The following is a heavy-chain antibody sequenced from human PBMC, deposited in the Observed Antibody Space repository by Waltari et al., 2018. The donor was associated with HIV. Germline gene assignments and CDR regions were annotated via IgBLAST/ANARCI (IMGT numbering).Heavy chain of an antibody. Sequence: QLQLQESGPGLVQPSETLSLTCPVSGGSISSSSYYWGWIRQPPGKGLEWIGSIYYSGSTYYNPSLKSRVTISVDTSKNQFSLKLSSVTAADTAVYYCARERRPDAFDIWGQGTMVTVSS. CDR1: GGSISSSSYY. J-gene: IGHJ3*02. V-gene: IGHV4-39*02. CDR2: IYYSGST. CDR3: ARERRPDAFDI.